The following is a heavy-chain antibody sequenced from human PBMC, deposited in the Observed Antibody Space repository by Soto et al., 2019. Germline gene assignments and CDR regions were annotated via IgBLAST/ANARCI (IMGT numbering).Heavy chain of an antibody. CDR1: DGFLSGSY. Sequence: PSETLSHTCAVYDGFLSGSYWTWIRQTPGKGLEWIGEINHVGGTNYNPSLKSRVTMSVDTSQNQFSLRLISVTAADTAMYFCVRIRYQLPSSVLWLDPWGQGTPVTVSS. V-gene: IGHV4-34*01. CDR2: INHVGGT. D-gene: IGHD3-16*01. J-gene: IGHJ5*02. CDR3: VRIRYQLPSSVLWLDP.